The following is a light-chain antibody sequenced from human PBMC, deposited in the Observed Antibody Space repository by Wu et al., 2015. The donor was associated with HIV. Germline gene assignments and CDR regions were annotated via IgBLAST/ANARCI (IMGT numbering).Light chain of an antibody. CDR2: AAS. CDR3: QQSNSVPHT. CDR1: QGIGSW. J-gene: IGKJ2*01. Sequence: DIQMTQSPSSVSASVGDRATITCRASQGIGSWLGWYQQKLGKAPKLLIYAASNLQSGVPSRFSGSGSGTDFTLTISSLQPEDFATYYCQQSNSVPHTFGQGTKLEMK. V-gene: IGKV1-12*01.